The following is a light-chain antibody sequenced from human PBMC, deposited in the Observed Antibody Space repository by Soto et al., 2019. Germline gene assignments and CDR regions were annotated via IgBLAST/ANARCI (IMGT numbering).Light chain of an antibody. CDR2: EVS. Sequence: QSALAQPPSASGSPGQSVTISCTGTSSDVGYYDYVSWYQHHPGKAPKLIISEVSKRPSGVPDRFSGSKFGNTASLTVSGLQAEDEADYYCSSYLGTNIVVFGGGTKLTVL. CDR1: SSDVGYYDY. V-gene: IGLV2-8*01. CDR3: SSYLGTNIVV. J-gene: IGLJ3*02.